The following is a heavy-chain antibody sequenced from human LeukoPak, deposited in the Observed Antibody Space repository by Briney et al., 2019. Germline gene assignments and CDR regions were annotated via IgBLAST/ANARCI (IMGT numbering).Heavy chain of an antibody. V-gene: IGHV3-23*01. J-gene: IGHJ4*02. CDR3: TKHLVPSGTWVIDS. CDR1: GFALRRYA. CDR2: ITGLYRDT. D-gene: IGHD3-10*01. Sequence: GGSLTLYCAGSGFALRRYAMGWVRETPGKGPQWISVITGLYRDTYSADSVKGRFPISRDNSRNTLYLQMYSLTADDTALYHCTKHLVPSGTWVIDSWGQGTLVTVSS.